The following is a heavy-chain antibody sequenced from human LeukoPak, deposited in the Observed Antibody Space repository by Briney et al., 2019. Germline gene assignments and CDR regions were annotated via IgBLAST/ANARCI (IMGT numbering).Heavy chain of an antibody. CDR2: IYYSGST. D-gene: IGHD3-3*01. CDR1: GGSISSYY. Sequence: SETLSLTCTVSGGSISSYYWSWIRQPPGKGLEWIGYIYYSGSTNYNPSLKSRVTISVDTSENQFSLKLSSVTAADTAVYYCARSYYDFWSGYPFPQYFHSYMDVWGKGTTVTVSS. J-gene: IGHJ6*03. CDR3: ARSYYDFWSGYPFPQYFHSYMDV. V-gene: IGHV4-59*01.